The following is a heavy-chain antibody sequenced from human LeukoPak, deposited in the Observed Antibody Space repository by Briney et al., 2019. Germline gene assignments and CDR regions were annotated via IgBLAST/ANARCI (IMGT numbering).Heavy chain of an antibody. J-gene: IGHJ4*02. CDR1: GGTFSSYA. D-gene: IGHD7-27*01. V-gene: IGHV1-69*01. CDR3: VRTPPNWGFDY. CDR2: IIPIFGTA. Sequence: GSSVKVSCTASGGTFSSYAISWVRQAPGQGLEWMGGIIPIFGTANYAQKFQGRVTITADESTSTAYMELSSLRSEDTAIYYCVRTPPNWGFDYWGQGTLVTVSS.